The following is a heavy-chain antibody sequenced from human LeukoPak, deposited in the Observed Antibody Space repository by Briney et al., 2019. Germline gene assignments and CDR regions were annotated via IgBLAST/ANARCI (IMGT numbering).Heavy chain of an antibody. CDR3: ARHGGYGGNQKAHFDY. Sequence: ESLKISCKGSGYSFSSHWIGWVRQMPGKGLEWMGIIYPGDSDTRYSPSFQGQVTISADKSLSTAYLQWSSLRASDSAMYYCARHGGYGGNQKAHFDYWGQGTLVTVSS. J-gene: IGHJ4*02. V-gene: IGHV5-51*01. CDR1: GYSFSSHW. CDR2: IYPGDSDT. D-gene: IGHD4-23*01.